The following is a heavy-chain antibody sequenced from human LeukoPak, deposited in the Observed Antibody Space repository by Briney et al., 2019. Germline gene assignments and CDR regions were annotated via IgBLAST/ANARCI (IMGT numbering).Heavy chain of an antibody. Sequence: GGSLRLSCAASGFTFSSYGMHWVRQAPGKGLEWVAVIWSDGTNKYYADSGKGRFTISRDNSQHTLYLQMNSLRAEDTAVYYCARGGGSSSWYYFDYWGQGTLVTVSS. D-gene: IGHD6-13*01. V-gene: IGHV3-33*01. CDR1: GFTFSSYG. J-gene: IGHJ4*02. CDR2: IWSDGTNK. CDR3: ARGGGSSSWYYFDY.